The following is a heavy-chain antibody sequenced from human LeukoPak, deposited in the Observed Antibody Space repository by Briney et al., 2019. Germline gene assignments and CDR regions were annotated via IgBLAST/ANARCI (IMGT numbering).Heavy chain of an antibody. V-gene: IGHV4-39*01. CDR3: ARHHLYCSGGSCYDWFDP. Sequence: SETLSLTCTVSGGSISSSSYYWGWIRQPPGTGLEWIGSIYYSGSTYYNPSLKSRVTISVDTSKNQFSLKLSSVTAADTAVYYCARHHLYCSGGSCYDWFDPWGQGTLVTVSS. CDR2: IYYSGST. D-gene: IGHD2-15*01. CDR1: GGSISSSSYY. J-gene: IGHJ5*02.